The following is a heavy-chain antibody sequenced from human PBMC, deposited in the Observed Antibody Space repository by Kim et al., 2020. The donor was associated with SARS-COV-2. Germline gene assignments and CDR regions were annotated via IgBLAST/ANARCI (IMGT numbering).Heavy chain of an antibody. V-gene: IGHV4-31*02. CDR3: ARVGYGSGRDNWFDP. D-gene: IGHD3-10*01. Sequence: PSLKSRVTISVDTSKNQFSLKLSSVNAAAAAVYYCARVGYGSGRDNWFDPWGQGSLVTVSS. J-gene: IGHJ5*02.